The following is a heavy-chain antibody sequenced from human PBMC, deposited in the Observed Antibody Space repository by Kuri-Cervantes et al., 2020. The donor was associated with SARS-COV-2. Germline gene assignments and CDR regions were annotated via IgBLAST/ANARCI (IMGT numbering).Heavy chain of an antibody. J-gene: IGHJ4*02. Sequence: GESLKIFCAASGFTFSSYSMNWVRQAPGKGLEWVSSISSSSYIYYADSVKGRFTISRDNAKNSLYLQMNSLRAEDTAVYYCARLSSSWYLDYWGQGTLVTVSS. CDR3: ARLSSSWYLDY. CDR1: GFTFSSYS. CDR2: ISSSSYI. D-gene: IGHD6-13*01. V-gene: IGHV3-21*01.